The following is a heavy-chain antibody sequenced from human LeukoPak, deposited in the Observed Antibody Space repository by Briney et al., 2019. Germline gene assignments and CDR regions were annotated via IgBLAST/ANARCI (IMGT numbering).Heavy chain of an antibody. CDR3: AKGDCSDTSCYSAYDAFDI. CDR1: GFTFDDHA. V-gene: IGHV3-9*01. CDR2: ISWNSGSI. D-gene: IGHD2-2*01. Sequence: PGGSLRLSCAASGFTFDDHAMHWVRQAPGKGLEWVSGISWNSGSIGYADSVKGRFTISRDNAKNSLYLQMNSLRAGDTALYYCAKGDCSDTSCYSAYDAFDIWGQGTMVTVSS. J-gene: IGHJ3*02.